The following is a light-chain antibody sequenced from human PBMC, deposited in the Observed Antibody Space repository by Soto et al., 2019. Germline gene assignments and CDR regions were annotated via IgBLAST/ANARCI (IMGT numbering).Light chain of an antibody. J-gene: IGLJ1*01. CDR2: EVS. V-gene: IGLV2-14*01. CDR1: SIDVGGYNY. Sequence: QSVLTQPASVSGSPGQSITISCTGTSIDVGGYNYVSWYQQQACKAPKLIIHEVSNRPSGVSNRFSGSKSGNTASLTISGLQAEDEADYYCDSYTSSRAYVFGIGTKVTVL. CDR3: DSYTSSRAYV.